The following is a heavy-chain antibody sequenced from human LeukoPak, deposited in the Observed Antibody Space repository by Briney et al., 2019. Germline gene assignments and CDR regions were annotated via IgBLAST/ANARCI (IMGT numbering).Heavy chain of an antibody. Sequence: SETLSLTCTVSGGSISSSSYYWGWIRQPPGKGLEWIGSIYKSGSTYYNPSLKSRVTRSVATSKNQFYLNLNSVTAAHTAVYYCARHGAGVHGPVDYWGQGALVTVSS. CDR1: GGSISSSSYY. CDR2: IYKSGST. V-gene: IGHV4-39*01. J-gene: IGHJ4*02. CDR3: ARHGAGVHGPVDY. D-gene: IGHD6-19*01.